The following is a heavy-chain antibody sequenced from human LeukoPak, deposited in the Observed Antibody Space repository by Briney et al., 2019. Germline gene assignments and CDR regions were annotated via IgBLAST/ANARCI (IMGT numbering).Heavy chain of an antibody. CDR3: ARPRSSSWLNYYYYGMDV. CDR1: GFTFSSYS. Sequence: GGSLRLSCAASGFTFSSYSMNWVRQAPGKGLEWVSVIYSGGSTYYADSVKGRFTISRDNSKNTLYLQMNSLRAEDTAVYYCARPRSSSWLNYYYYGMDVWGQGTTVTVSS. D-gene: IGHD6-13*01. CDR2: IYSGGST. J-gene: IGHJ6*02. V-gene: IGHV3-66*04.